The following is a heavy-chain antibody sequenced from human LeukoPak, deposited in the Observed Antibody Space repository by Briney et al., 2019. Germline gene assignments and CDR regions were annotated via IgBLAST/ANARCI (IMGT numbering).Heavy chain of an antibody. D-gene: IGHD6-6*01. CDR3: AKLSEYSFDS. Sequence: QPGGSLRLSCTASGFTFAGYWMTWVRHPPGKGLEWVANIKSDGSGKYYVDSVKGRFTVSRDNTKNSLSLQLNSLRAEDTAVYYCAKLSEYSFDSRGQGTQVTVSS. V-gene: IGHV3-7*02. J-gene: IGHJ4*02. CDR2: IKSDGSGK. CDR1: GFTFAGYW.